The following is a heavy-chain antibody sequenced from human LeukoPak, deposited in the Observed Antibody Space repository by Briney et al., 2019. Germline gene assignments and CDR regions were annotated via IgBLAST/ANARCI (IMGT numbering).Heavy chain of an antibody. D-gene: IGHD6-13*01. CDR1: GGSFSGYY. J-gene: IGHJ4*02. CDR2: INHSGST. V-gene: IGHV4-34*01. Sequence: SETLSLTCAVYGGSFSGYYWSWIRQRPGKGLEWMGEINHSGSTNYNPSLKSRVTISVDTSKNQFSLKLSSVTAADTAVYYCARAYSSSWYWMGYFDYWGQGTLVTVSS. CDR3: ARAYSSSWYWMGYFDY.